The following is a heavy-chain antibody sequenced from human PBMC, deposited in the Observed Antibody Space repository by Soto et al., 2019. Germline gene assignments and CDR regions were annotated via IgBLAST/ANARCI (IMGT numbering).Heavy chain of an antibody. CDR2: ISNNGGTT. J-gene: IGHJ6*02. D-gene: IGHD2-21*01. CDR1: GFTFSSYA. CDR3: AKDGEIGTPIAYYYYGMDV. Sequence: PGGSLRLSCAASGFTFSSYAMHWVRQAPGKGLEYVSVISNNGGTTYYANSVKGRFTISRDNSKNTLYLQMDSLRAEDTAVYYCAKDGEIGTPIAYYYYGMDVWGQGTTVTVSS. V-gene: IGHV3-64*01.